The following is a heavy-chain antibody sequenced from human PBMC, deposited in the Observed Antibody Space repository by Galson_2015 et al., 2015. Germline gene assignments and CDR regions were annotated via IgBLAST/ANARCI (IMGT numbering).Heavy chain of an antibody. Sequence: SLRLSCAVSGFTFSSYGMHWVRQAPGKGLEWVAVIWYDGSNKYYTESVKGRFTISRDNSKNTLYLQMNSQRAEDTAVFYCAKERGYGDHSFDYWGQGTLVTVSS. J-gene: IGHJ4*02. V-gene: IGHV3-33*06. CDR3: AKERGYGDHSFDY. CDR1: GFTFSSYG. D-gene: IGHD4-17*01. CDR2: IWYDGSNK.